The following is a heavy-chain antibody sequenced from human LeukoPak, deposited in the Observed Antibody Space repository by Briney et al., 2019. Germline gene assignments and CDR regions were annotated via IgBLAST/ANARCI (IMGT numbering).Heavy chain of an antibody. CDR2: INPSGGST. CDR1: GYTFTSYY. CDR3: ARPHSDGSASYYFDY. Sequence: ASVKVSCKASGYTFTSYYMHWVRQAPGQGLEWMGIINPSGGSTSYAQKFQGRVTMTRDTSTSTVYMELSRLRSEDTAVYYCARPHSDGSASYYFDYWGQGTLVTVSS. J-gene: IGHJ4*02. V-gene: IGHV1-46*01. D-gene: IGHD3-22*01.